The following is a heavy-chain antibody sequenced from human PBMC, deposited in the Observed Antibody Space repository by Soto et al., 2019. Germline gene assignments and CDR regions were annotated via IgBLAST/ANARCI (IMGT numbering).Heavy chain of an antibody. Sequence: PGGSLRLSCAASGFTFSSYAMSWVRQTPGKGLEWVSTLSGSGGTTYYADSVKGQFTISRDNSKNTLYLQMNSLRTEDTAVYYCARALDFWRAYFAYCGQGSLVPVSS. J-gene: IGHJ4*02. V-gene: IGHV3-23*01. CDR1: GFTFSSYA. CDR2: LSGSGGTT. D-gene: IGHD3-3*01. CDR3: ARALDFWRAYFAY.